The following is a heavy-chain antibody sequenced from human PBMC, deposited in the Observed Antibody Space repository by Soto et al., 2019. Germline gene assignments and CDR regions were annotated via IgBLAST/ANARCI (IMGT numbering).Heavy chain of an antibody. D-gene: IGHD2-2*01. V-gene: IGHV1-8*01. CDR3: VRAIRNQLLSDN. CDR2: MNPNSANT. CDR1: GYTFTSYV. Sequence: QVQLVQSGAEVRKPGASVKVSCKASGYTFTSYVIGWVRQATGQGLEWMGWMNPNSANTGYAQKFQGRVTMTRDTSISTAYMELNSLTSEDTAVYYCVRAIRNQLLSDNWGQGTLVTVSS. J-gene: IGHJ4*02.